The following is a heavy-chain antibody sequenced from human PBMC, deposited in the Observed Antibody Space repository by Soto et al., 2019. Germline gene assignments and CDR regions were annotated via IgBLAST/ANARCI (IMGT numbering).Heavy chain of an antibody. J-gene: IGHJ3*02. CDR3: VRQCSSTSCYYLDSDAFDI. Sequence: PSETLSLTCAVYGGSFSGYYWSWIRQPPGKGLEWIGEINHSGSTNYNPSLKSRVTISVDTSKNQFSLKLSSVTAADTAVYYCVRQCSSTSCYYLDSDAFDIWGQGTMVTVS. CDR1: GGSFSGYY. V-gene: IGHV4-34*01. D-gene: IGHD2-2*01. CDR2: INHSGST.